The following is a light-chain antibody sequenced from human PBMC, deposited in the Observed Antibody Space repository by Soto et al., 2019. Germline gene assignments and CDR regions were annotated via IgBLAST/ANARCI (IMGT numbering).Light chain of an antibody. J-gene: IGKJ1*01. CDR1: RNISIL. CDR2: ATS. CDR3: QHYNDFSWT. V-gene: IGKV1-5*03. Sequence: DIHLTQSPSTLSASVGDWITITCRTRRNISILLAWYQQKPGKAPNLLIYATSTLETGVSSRFSGSGSGTEFTLTISTLQPDDSATYYCQHYNDFSWTFGQGTKVEIK.